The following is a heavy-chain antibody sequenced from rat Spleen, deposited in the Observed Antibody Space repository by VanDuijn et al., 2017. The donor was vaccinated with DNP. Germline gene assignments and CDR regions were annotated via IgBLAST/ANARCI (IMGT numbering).Heavy chain of an antibody. Sequence: EVQLVESGGGLVQPGSPLKLSCAASGFSFRGDWLNWIRQAPGKGLEWVASITPDGGITYYPDRVKGRFMISKDDVKNTGYLQMNNLRSEDTAMYYCVSGGPGINQGNWFAYWGQGTLVTVSS. J-gene: IGHJ3*01. D-gene: IGHD1-4*01. CDR1: GFSFRGDW. CDR3: VSGGPGINQGNWFAY. CDR2: ITPDGGIT. V-gene: IGHV5-35*01.